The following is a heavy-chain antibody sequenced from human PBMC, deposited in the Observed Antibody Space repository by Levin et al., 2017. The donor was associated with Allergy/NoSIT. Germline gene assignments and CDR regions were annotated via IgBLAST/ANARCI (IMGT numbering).Heavy chain of an antibody. CDR1: GFIFSNYA. D-gene: IGHD3-10*01. J-gene: IGHJ4*02. Sequence: GGSLRLSCAASGFIFSNYAMNWVRQAPGKGLEWVAVVSYDGKYKYYADSVKGRFTISRDYSMNTMYLQVDSLRTEDTAVYYCAKTDGSGRYYNIQDWGQGTLVTVSS. CDR3: AKTDGSGRYYNIQD. V-gene: IGHV3-30*18. CDR2: VSYDGKYK.